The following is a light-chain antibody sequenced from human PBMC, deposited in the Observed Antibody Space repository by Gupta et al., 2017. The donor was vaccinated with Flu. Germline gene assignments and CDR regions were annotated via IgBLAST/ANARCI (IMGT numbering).Light chain of an antibody. Sequence: SHSTLSASVGDRVTITCRDSQSISIWLAWYQQKPGKLPKLLIYKASRLETGVPSRFSGSGSGTEFTLTSSSLQPDDFANYYCQRYDSLWTFGQGTRVEIK. CDR3: QRYDSLWT. J-gene: IGKJ1*01. CDR1: QSISIW. CDR2: KAS. V-gene: IGKV1-5*03.